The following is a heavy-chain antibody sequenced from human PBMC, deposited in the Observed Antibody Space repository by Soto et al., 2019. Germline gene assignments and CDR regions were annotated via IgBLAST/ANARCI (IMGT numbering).Heavy chain of an antibody. V-gene: IGHV1-18*01. CDR3: ALSGVLTGYYRDYYYYGMDV. D-gene: IGHD3-9*01. CDR1: GYTFTSYG. Sequence: ASVKVSCKASGYTFTSYGISWVRQAPGQGLEWMGWISAYNGNTNYAQKLQGRVTMTTDTSTSTAYMELRSLRSDDTAVYYCALSGVLTGYYRDYYYYGMDVWGQGTTVTVSS. J-gene: IGHJ6*02. CDR2: ISAYNGNT.